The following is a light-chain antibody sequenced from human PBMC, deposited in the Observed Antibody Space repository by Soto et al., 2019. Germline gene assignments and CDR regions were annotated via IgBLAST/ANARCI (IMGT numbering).Light chain of an antibody. V-gene: IGKV1-5*01. Sequence: DIQMTQSPSTLSASVGDRVTITCRASQSIRNWLAWYQDKPGKAPKLLIYGASSLESGVPSRFSGRGSGTEFTLTIGGLQPYDFATYYCQHYNAFPWPFGQGIKVEIK. CDR1: QSIRNW. CDR2: GAS. J-gene: IGKJ1*01. CDR3: QHYNAFPWP.